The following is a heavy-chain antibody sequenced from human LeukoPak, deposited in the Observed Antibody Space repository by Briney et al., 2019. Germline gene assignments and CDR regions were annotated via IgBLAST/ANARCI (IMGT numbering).Heavy chain of an antibody. CDR1: GFTFSNAW. CDR3: ARGPGGKLLWFGSEGY. CDR2: IKSKTDGGTT. V-gene: IGHV3-15*01. D-gene: IGHD3-10*01. J-gene: IGHJ4*02. Sequence: GGSLRLSCAASGFTFSNAWMSWVRQAPGKGLEWVGRIKSKTDGGTTDYAAPVKGRFTISRDNSKNTLYLQMNSLRAEDTAVYYCARGPGGKLLWFGSEGYWGQGTLVTVSS.